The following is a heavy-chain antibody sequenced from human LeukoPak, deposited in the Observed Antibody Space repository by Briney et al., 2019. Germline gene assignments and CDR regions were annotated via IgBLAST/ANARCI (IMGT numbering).Heavy chain of an antibody. CDR1: GGSIDRRSYY. CDR3: ARRSEFDNTHYHYFDY. J-gene: IGHJ4*02. D-gene: IGHD2-15*01. Sequence: SGTLSLTCGVSGGSIDRRSYYWDWIRQAPGKGLEWIGTIYHSGSTEYNPSLKSRVAIFVDTSKNQFSLILHSVAAADTAVYYCARRSEFDNTHYHYFDYWGQGALVTVSS. CDR2: IYHSGST. V-gene: IGHV4-39*01.